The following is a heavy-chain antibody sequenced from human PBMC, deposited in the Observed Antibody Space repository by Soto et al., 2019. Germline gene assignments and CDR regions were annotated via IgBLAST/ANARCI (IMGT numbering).Heavy chain of an antibody. Sequence: SETLSLTCTVSGGSVSSTTYYWSWIRQPPGKGLEWIGYIYYSGSTNYNPSLQSRVTLSVDTSKNQFSLKLTSVTAADTAVYYCAAAYDYWGQGTLVTVS. CDR3: AAAYDY. D-gene: IGHD2-15*01. J-gene: IGHJ4*02. CDR2: IYYSGST. V-gene: IGHV4-61*01. CDR1: GGSVSSTTYY.